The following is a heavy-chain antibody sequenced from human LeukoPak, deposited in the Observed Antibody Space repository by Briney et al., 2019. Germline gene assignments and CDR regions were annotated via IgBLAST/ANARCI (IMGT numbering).Heavy chain of an antibody. CDR3: ARETTIYSYVDY. CDR1: GGSISSYY. J-gene: IGHJ4*02. Sequence: KPSETLSLTCTGSGGSISSYYWSWIRQPPGKGLEWIGYIYYSGSTNYNPSLKSRVTISVDTSKNQFSLKLSSVTAADTAVYYCARETTIYSYVDYWGQGTLVTVSS. D-gene: IGHD5-18*01. CDR2: IYYSGST. V-gene: IGHV4-59*01.